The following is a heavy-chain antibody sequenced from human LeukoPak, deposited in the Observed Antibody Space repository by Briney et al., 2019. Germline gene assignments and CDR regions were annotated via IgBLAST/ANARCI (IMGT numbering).Heavy chain of an antibody. CDR2: IKSKTDGETT. J-gene: IGHJ4*02. Sequence: GGSLRLSCAASGFTFNNAWMSWVRQAPGKGLEWVGRIKSKTDGETTDYAAPVKARFTISRDDSKNTLYLQMNSLKTEDTAVYFCTTLPRTRFYFDYWAREPWSPSPQ. D-gene: IGHD3-16*01. CDR3: TTLPRTRFYFDY. V-gene: IGHV3-15*01. CDR1: GFTFNNAW.